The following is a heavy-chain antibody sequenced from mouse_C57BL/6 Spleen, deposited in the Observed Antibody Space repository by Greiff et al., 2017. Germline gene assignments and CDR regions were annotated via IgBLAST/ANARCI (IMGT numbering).Heavy chain of an antibody. D-gene: IGHD2-5*01. CDR1: GFTFSSYG. CDR3: ARNSNSYYAMDY. J-gene: IGHJ4*01. V-gene: IGHV5-6*01. CDR2: ISSGGSYT. Sequence: EVMLVESGGDLVKPGGSLKLSCAASGFTFSSYGMSWVRQTPDKRLEWVATISSGGSYTYYPDSVKGRFTISRDNAKNTLYLQMSSLKSEDTAMYYCARNSNSYYAMDYWCQGTSVTVSS.